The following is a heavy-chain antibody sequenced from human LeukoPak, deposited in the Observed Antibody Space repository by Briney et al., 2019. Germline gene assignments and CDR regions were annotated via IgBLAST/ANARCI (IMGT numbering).Heavy chain of an antibody. J-gene: IGHJ5*02. Sequence: PSQTLPLTCPGCRGSISSGSYYGSGLRQPAEEGLEWGGHIYTRGSTNYNPPLKSRVTISVDTSKNQFSLKLSSVTAADTAVYYCARSHRSRYFSVGSCYPVGWFDPWGQGTLVTVSS. V-gene: IGHV4-61*09. CDR2: IYTRGST. D-gene: IGHD2-15*01. CDR3: ARSHRSRYFSVGSCYPVGWFDP. CDR1: RGSISSGSYY.